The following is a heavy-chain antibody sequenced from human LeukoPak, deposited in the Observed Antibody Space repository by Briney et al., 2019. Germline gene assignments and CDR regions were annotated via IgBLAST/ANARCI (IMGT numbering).Heavy chain of an antibody. CDR2: INPNSGGT. Sequence: ASVKVSCKASGYTFTGYYMHWVRQAPGQGLEWMGRINPNSGGTNYAQKFQGRVTMTRDTSISTAYMELSRLRPDDTAVYYCARECPYSSSWGMTDAFYIWGQGTMVTVSS. J-gene: IGHJ3*02. CDR1: GYTFTGYY. V-gene: IGHV1-2*06. CDR3: ARECPYSSSWGMTDAFYI. D-gene: IGHD6-13*01.